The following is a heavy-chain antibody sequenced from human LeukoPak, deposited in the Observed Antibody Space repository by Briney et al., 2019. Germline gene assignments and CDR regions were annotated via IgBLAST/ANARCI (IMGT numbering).Heavy chain of an antibody. Sequence: GASVKVSCKASGYTFTSYGISWVRQAPGQGLEWMGWISAYNGNTNYAQKLQGRVTMTTDTSTSTAYMELRSLRSDDTAVYYCARDATRIAVAGIGYWGQGTLVTVSS. CDR1: GYTFTSYG. CDR3: ARDATRIAVAGIGY. D-gene: IGHD6-19*01. CDR2: ISAYNGNT. V-gene: IGHV1-18*01. J-gene: IGHJ4*02.